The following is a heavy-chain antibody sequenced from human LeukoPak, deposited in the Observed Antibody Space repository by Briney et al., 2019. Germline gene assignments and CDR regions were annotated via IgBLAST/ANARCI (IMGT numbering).Heavy chain of an antibody. J-gene: IGHJ4*02. CDR3: ARDVPVRGLMAMGY. D-gene: IGHD4-17*01. V-gene: IGHV3-33*08. CDR2: IWYDGSNK. Sequence: GGSLRLSCAASGFNFSTSWMNWVRQAPGKGLEWVAVIWYDGSNKYYADSVKGRFTISRDNSKNTLYLQMNSPRAEDTAVYYCARDVPVRGLMAMGYWGQGTLVTVSS. CDR1: GFNFSTSW.